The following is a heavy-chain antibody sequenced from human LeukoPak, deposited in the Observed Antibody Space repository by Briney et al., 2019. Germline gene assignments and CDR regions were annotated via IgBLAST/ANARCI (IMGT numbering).Heavy chain of an antibody. J-gene: IGHJ4*02. CDR2: ISTSSYYI. Sequence: PGGSLRLSCASAGITLSSYGKNWVRQAPGKGLEWVSYISTSSYYIYYAESVMGRFTISRDDAKNSLYLQMDSLRADDTAVYYCARDASGSSTGLIDFWGQGTLVTVSS. CDR3: ARDASGSSTGLIDF. CDR1: GITLSSYG. V-gene: IGHV3-21*01. D-gene: IGHD1-26*01.